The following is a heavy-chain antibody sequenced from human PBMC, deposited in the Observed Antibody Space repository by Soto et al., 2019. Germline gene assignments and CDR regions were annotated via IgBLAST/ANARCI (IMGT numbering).Heavy chain of an antibody. CDR3: AKCVPEGLERWDGFGNWFDP. Sequence: VQLVESGGGVVQPGRSLRLSCAASGFTFSSYGMHWVRQAPGKGLEWVSAISGSGGSTYYADSVKGRFTISRDNSKNTLYLQMNSLRAEDTAVYYCAKCVPEGLERWDGFGNWFDPWGQGTLVTVSS. V-gene: IGHV3-23*04. J-gene: IGHJ5*02. CDR2: ISGSGGST. D-gene: IGHD1-1*01. CDR1: GFTFSSYG.